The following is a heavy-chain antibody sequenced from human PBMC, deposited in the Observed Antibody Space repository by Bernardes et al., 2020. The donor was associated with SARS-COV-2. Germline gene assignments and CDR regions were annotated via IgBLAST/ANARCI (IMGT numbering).Heavy chain of an antibody. D-gene: IGHD3-16*01. CDR2: ISGDTSNI. CDR3: ARDWVRFGEPAVDY. V-gene: IGHV3-48*01. J-gene: IGHJ4*02. CDR1: GFSFSRYG. Sequence: GSLRLSCVASGFSFSRYGMHWVRQAPGKGLEWVSFISGDTSNIYYKNSVKGRFTISRDNAKNSLFLQMSSLRVEDTAVYYCARDWVRFGEPAVDYWGQGTLVSVSS.